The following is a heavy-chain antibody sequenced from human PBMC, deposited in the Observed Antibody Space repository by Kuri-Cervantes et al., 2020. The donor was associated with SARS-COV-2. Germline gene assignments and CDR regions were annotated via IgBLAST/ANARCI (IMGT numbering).Heavy chain of an antibody. D-gene: IGHD1-26*01. J-gene: IGHJ6*03. V-gene: IGHV4-39*07. CDR2: IYHSGST. CDR1: GGSISSSSYY. Sequence: GSLRLSCTVSGGSISSSSYYWGWIRQPPGKGLEWIGSIYHSGSTYYNPSLESRVTISVDTSKNQFSLRLRSVTAADTAVYCCARDSRSYYQVLLDHYYYSYMDVWGKGTTVTVSS. CDR3: ARDSRSYYQVLLDHYYYSYMDV.